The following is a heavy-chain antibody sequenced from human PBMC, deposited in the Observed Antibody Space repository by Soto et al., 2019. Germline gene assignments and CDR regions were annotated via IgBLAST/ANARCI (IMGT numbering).Heavy chain of an antibody. Sequence: GGSLRLSCVASGFTFGSYAMSWVRQAPGKGLEWVSALSGSGGDTYYSDSVRGRFTISRDNSRNTLYLQVNSLRAEDTAFYYCAKNVVGDYGPYFFDFCRQGSLVTVPS. V-gene: IGHV3-23*01. J-gene: IGHJ4*02. D-gene: IGHD4-17*01. CDR1: GFTFGSYA. CDR3: AKNVVGDYGPYFFDF. CDR2: LSGSGGDT.